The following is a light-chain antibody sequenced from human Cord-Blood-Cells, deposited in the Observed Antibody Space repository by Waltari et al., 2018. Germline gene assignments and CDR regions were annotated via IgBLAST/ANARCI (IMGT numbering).Light chain of an antibody. V-gene: IGLV2-23*01. CDR2: EGS. CDR3: CSYAGSSTYVV. J-gene: IGLJ2*01. Sequence: HSPLPILPSGSGSPGRPIPFPCTGTSRDVGSFNLVSWYQQPPGNAPKFMIYEGSKRPSGVSNPFSGSKSGNTASLTISGLQAEDEADYYCCSYAGSSTYVVFGGGTKLTVL. CDR1: SRDVGSFNL.